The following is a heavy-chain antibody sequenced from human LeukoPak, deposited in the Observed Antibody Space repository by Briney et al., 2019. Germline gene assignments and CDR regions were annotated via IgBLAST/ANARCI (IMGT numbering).Heavy chain of an antibody. CDR2: IIPILGIA. D-gene: IGHD2-21*02. J-gene: IGHJ4*02. CDR3: ARIYAYCGGDCHIDY. CDR1: GYTFTSYG. Sequence: SVKVSCKASGYTFTSYGISWVRQAPGRGLEWMGRIIPILGIANYAQKFQGRVTITADKSTSTAYMELSSLRSEDTAVYYCARIYAYCGGDCHIDYWGQGTLVTVSS. V-gene: IGHV1-69*04.